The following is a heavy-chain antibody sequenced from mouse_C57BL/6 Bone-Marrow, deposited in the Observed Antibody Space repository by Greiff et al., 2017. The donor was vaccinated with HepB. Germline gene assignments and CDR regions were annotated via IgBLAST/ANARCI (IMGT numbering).Heavy chain of an antibody. CDR1: GYTFTSYW. Sequence: QVQLQQPGAELVKPGASVKLSCKASGYTFTSYWMQWVKQRPGQGLEWIGEIDPSDSYTNYNQKFKGKPTLTVDTSSSTAYMQLSSLTSEDSAVYYCAREGWAYWYFDVWGTGTTVTISS. J-gene: IGHJ1*03. D-gene: IGHD2-3*01. CDR3: AREGWAYWYFDV. V-gene: IGHV1-50*01. CDR2: IDPSDSYT.